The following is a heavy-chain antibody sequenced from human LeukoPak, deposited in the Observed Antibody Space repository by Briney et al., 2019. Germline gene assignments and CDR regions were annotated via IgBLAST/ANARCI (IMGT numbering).Heavy chain of an antibody. J-gene: IGHJ4*02. CDR1: GFTFSSYG. Sequence: GGSLRLSCAASGFTFSSYGMHWVRQAPGKGLEWVAVIWYDGSNKYYADSVKGRFTISRDNSKNTLYPQMNSLRAEDTAVYYCARGPFITMVRGVMNPDYWGQGTLVTVSS. V-gene: IGHV3-33*01. CDR2: IWYDGSNK. CDR3: ARGPFITMVRGVMNPDY. D-gene: IGHD3-10*01.